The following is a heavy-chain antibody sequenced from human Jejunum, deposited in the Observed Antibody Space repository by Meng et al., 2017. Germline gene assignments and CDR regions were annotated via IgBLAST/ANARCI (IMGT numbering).Heavy chain of an antibody. D-gene: IGHD6-13*01. Sequence: QPHLQESGPGLCKPSETLSLPFAVSGGSISTAGYYWGWIRQSPGKGLEWIGSIFYSGTTYYNPSLKSRVTISIDTSKNQFSLKMNSVTAADTAVYYCARDTAGFGPWGQGTLVTVSS. CDR3: ARDTAGFGP. J-gene: IGHJ5*02. CDR2: IFYSGTT. V-gene: IGHV4-39*07. CDR1: GGSISTAGYY.